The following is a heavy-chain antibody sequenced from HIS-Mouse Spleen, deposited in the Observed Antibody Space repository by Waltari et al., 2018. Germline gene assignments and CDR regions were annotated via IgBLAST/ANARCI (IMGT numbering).Heavy chain of an antibody. V-gene: IGHV4-39*07. CDR2: IYYSGST. D-gene: IGHD6-13*01. J-gene: IGHJ2*01. CDR3: AREIPYSSSWYDWYFDL. CDR1: GGSISSSSYY. Sequence: QLQLQESGPGLVKPSETLSLTCTVSGGSISSSSYYWGWIRQPPGKGLAWIGSIYYSGSTYYNPSLKSRVNISVDTSKNQFSLKLSSVTAADTAVYYCAREIPYSSSWYDWYFDLWGRGTLVTVSS.